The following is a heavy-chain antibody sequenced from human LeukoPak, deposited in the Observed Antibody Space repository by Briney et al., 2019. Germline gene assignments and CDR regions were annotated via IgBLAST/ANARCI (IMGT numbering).Heavy chain of an antibody. CDR2: IYYSGST. D-gene: IGHD3-3*01. J-gene: IGHJ4*02. CDR3: ARITIFGLIDY. V-gene: IGHV4-31*03. CDR1: GGSISSGGYS. Sequence: SQTLSLTCTVSGGSISSGGYSWSWIRQHPGKGLEWIGYIYYSGSTYYNPSLKSRVTISVDTSKNQFSLKPSPVTAADTAVYYCARITIFGLIDYWGQGTLVTVSS.